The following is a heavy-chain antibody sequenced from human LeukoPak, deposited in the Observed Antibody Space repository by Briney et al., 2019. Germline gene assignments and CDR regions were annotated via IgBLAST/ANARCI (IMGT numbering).Heavy chain of an antibody. CDR1: GFTFSSYA. CDR2: ISYDGSNK. CDR3: ARDHASIRPAAAEGDFQH. D-gene: IGHD6-13*01. Sequence: RPGGSLRLSCAASGFTFSSYAMHWVRQAPGKGLEWVAVISYDGSNKYYADSVKGRFTISRDNSKNTLYLQMNSLRAEDTAVYYCARDHASIRPAAAEGDFQHWGRGTLVTVSS. V-gene: IGHV3-30*04. J-gene: IGHJ1*01.